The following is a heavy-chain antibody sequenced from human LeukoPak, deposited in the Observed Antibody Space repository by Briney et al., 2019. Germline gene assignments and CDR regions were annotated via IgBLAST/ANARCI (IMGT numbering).Heavy chain of an antibody. CDR3: ARRGYAYGQGGYYFDY. CDR2: INCGDSDA. V-gene: IGHV5-51*01. D-gene: IGHD3-10*01. J-gene: IGHJ4*02. Sequence: GESLKISCKGSGYSFTNYWIGWVRQMPGKGLEWMGIINCGDSDARYSPSFQGQVTISADKSISTAYLEWSTLKASDTAMCYCARRGYAYGQGGYYFDYWGQGTLVTVSS. CDR1: GYSFTNYW.